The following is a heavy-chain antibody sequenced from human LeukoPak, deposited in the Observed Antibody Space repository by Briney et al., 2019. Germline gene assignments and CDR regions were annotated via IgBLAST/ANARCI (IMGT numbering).Heavy chain of an antibody. V-gene: IGHV3-9*01. D-gene: IGHD3-10*01. CDR1: GFTFDDYA. CDR2: ISWNSGSI. CDR3: AKDSSSGSYPHYYYGMDV. Sequence: GGSLRLSCAASGFTFDDYAMHWVRQAPGKGLEWVSGISWNSGSIGYADSVKGRFTISRDNAKNSLYLQMNSLRAEDTALYYCAKDSSSGSYPHYYYGMDVWGQGTTVTVSS. J-gene: IGHJ6*02.